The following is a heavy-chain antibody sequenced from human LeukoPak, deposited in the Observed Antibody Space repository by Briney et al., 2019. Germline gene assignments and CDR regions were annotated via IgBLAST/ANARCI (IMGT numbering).Heavy chain of an antibody. D-gene: IGHD2-2*01. V-gene: IGHV3-30*02. CDR1: GFTFSSYS. Sequence: GGSLRLSCAASGFTFSSYSMNWVRQAPGKGLEWVAFIRYDGSNKYYADSVKGRFTISRDNSKNTLYLQMNSLRAEDTAVYYCAKGYQLPSYWGQGTLVTVSS. CDR2: IRYDGSNK. CDR3: AKGYQLPSY. J-gene: IGHJ4*02.